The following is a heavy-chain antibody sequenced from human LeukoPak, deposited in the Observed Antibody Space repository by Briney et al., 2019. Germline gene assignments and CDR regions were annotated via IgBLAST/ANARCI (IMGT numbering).Heavy chain of an antibody. D-gene: IGHD6-19*01. CDR3: ARSQWLYYFDY. CDR1: GGSFSGYY. CDR2: INHSGST. J-gene: IGHJ4*02. Sequence: PSETLSLTCAVYGGSFSGYYWTWIRQPPGKGLEWIGEINHSGSTNYNPSLKSRVTISVVTSKNQFSLKLSSVTAADTAVYYCARSQWLYYFDYWGQGTLVTVSS. V-gene: IGHV4-34*01.